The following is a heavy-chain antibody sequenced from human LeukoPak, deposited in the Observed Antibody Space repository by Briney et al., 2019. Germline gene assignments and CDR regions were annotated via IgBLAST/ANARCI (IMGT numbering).Heavy chain of an antibody. CDR3: ARDFDQRGAAYYFNY. J-gene: IGHJ4*02. V-gene: IGHV3-30*04. CDR2: LSSDGRDK. CDR1: GFTFSSYA. D-gene: IGHD3-9*01. Sequence: GRSLRLSCAASGFTFSSYAMHWVRRAPGKGLEWVAVLSSDGRDKHFGDSVKGRFTISRDNSKNTLDLQMNSLRAEDTAVYYCARDFDQRGAAYYFNYWGQGTLVTV.